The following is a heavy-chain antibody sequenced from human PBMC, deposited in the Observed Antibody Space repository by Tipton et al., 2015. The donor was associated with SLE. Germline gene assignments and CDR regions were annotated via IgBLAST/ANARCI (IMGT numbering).Heavy chain of an antibody. V-gene: IGHV4-39*01. CDR1: GGPISSSSYY. D-gene: IGHD4-23*01. J-gene: IGHJ4*02. Sequence: TLSLTCTVSGGPISSSSYYWGWIRQPPGKGLEWIGSIYYSGSTYYNPSLKSRVTISVDTSKNQFSLKLSSVTAADTAVYYCARRPPNDYGGHFDYWGQGTLVTVSS. CDR2: IYYSGST. CDR3: ARRPPNDYGGHFDY.